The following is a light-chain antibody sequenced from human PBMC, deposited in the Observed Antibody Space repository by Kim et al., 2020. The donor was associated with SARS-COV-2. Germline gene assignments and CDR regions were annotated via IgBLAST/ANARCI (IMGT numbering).Light chain of an antibody. CDR1: KLGNKY. CDR3: QAWDSSPAV. V-gene: IGLV3-1*01. Sequence: SGSPGQTASITCSGDKLGNKYARWYQQKPGQSPVLVIYQDNKRPSGIPERFSGSNSGNTATLTISGTQALDEADYYCQAWDSSPAVFGGGTQLTVL. CDR2: QDN. J-gene: IGLJ3*02.